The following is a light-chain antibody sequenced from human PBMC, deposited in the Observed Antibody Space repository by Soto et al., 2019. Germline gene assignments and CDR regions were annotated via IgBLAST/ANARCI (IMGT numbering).Light chain of an antibody. Sequence: HFVLTQRASLSGSPWQSVTLSCTGTSSDVGGYNYVSWYQQHPGKAPKLMIYDVSNRPSGVSNRFSGSKSGNTASLTISGLQAEDEADYYCSSYTSSSTLVFGTGTKVTVL. CDR1: SSDVGGYNY. CDR2: DVS. V-gene: IGLV2-14*03. J-gene: IGLJ1*01. CDR3: SSYTSSSTLV.